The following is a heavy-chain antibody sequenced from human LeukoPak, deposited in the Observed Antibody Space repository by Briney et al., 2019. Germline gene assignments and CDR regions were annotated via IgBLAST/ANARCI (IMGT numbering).Heavy chain of an antibody. J-gene: IGHJ4*02. CDR3: ARGSVGGSLPLHY. D-gene: IGHD2-15*01. Sequence: GGSLRLSCAASGFTFSSYEMNWVRQAPGKGLEWVSYISSRGSSIYYADSVKGRFTISRDNAKNSLFLQMNSLRAEDTAVYYCARGSVGGSLPLHYWGQGTLVTVSS. CDR1: GFTFSSYE. CDR2: ISSRGSSI. V-gene: IGHV3-48*03.